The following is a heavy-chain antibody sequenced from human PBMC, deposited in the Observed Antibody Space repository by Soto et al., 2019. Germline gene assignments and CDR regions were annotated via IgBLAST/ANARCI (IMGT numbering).Heavy chain of an antibody. J-gene: IGHJ3*02. CDR3: ARDNSIIRGAFDI. V-gene: IGHV1-3*01. CDR1: GYTFTSYT. Sequence: GSSVKVSCKASGYTFTSYTIHWVRQAAAQRLEWMGWINVGNGDTKYSQNFQGRVTISRDTSANTAYLELSSLRSEGTAVYYFARDNSIIRGAFDIWAQGTMVTVSS. CDR2: INVGNGDT.